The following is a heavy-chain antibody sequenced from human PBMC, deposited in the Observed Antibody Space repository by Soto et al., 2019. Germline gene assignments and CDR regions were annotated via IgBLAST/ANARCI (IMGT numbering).Heavy chain of an antibody. CDR3: TRPRLLWFGDGYGMDV. CDR2: IRSKANSYAT. D-gene: IGHD3-10*01. J-gene: IGHJ6*02. V-gene: IGHV3-73*01. Sequence: GGSLRLSCAASGFTFSGSAMHWVRQASGKGLEWVGRIRSKANSYATAYAASVKGRFTISRDDSKNTAYLQMNSLKTEDTAVYYCTRPRLLWFGDGYGMDVWGQGTTVTVSS. CDR1: GFTFSGSA.